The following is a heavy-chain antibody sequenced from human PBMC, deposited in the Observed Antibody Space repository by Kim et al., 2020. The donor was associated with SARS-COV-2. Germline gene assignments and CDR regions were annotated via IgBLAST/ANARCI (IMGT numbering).Heavy chain of an antibody. J-gene: IGHJ4*02. Sequence: SETLSLTCTVSGGSVSSGSFYWGWVRQPPGKGLEWIGYIYYNGRTNYNPSLKSRVTMSLDTSKSQLFLRLTSVTAADTAVYFCARERAINVMALFTDSWGPGMLVTVSS. V-gene: IGHV4-61*01. CDR2: IYYNGRT. CDR1: GGSVSSGSFY. CDR3: ARERAINVMALFTDS. D-gene: IGHD2-8*01.